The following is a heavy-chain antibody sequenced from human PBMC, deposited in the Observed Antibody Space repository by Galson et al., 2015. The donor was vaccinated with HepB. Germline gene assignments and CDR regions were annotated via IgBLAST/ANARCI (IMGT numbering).Heavy chain of an antibody. CDR3: ARDQPRPYDYIWGSYRAPPFDY. D-gene: IGHD3-16*02. J-gene: IGHJ4*02. Sequence: SVKVSCKASGYTFTSYGISWVRQAPGQGLEWMGWISAYNGNTNYAQKLQGRVTMTTDTSTSTAYMELRSLRSDDTAVYYCARDQPRPYDYIWGSYRAPPFDYWGQGTLVTVSS. V-gene: IGHV1-18*01. CDR1: GYTFTSYG. CDR2: ISAYNGNT.